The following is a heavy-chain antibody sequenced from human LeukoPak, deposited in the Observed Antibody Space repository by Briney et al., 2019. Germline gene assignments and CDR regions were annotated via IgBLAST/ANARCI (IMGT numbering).Heavy chain of an antibody. CDR1: GGSISSSSYY. J-gene: IGHJ4*02. V-gene: IGHV4-61*02. CDR3: ATTSYYYDSPDY. D-gene: IGHD3-22*01. CDR2: IYTSGST. Sequence: SETLSLTCTVSGGSISSSSYYWSWIRQPAGKGLEWIGRIYTSGSTNYNPSLKSRVTISVDTSKNQFSLKLSSVTAADTAVYYCATTSYYYDSPDYWGQGTLVTVSS.